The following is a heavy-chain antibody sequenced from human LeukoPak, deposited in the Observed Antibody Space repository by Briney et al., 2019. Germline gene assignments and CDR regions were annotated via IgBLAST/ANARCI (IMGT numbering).Heavy chain of an antibody. CDR3: ARDYDFWSGYYTGIFDY. Sequence: GGSLRLSCAASGFTFSSFSMNWVRQAPGKGLEWVSYISSGSSTIYYADSVKGRFTISRDNAKNSLYLQMNSLRAEDTAVYYCARDYDFWSGYYTGIFDYWGQGTLDTVSS. J-gene: IGHJ4*02. V-gene: IGHV3-48*01. CDR1: GFTFSSFS. CDR2: ISSGSSTI. D-gene: IGHD3-3*01.